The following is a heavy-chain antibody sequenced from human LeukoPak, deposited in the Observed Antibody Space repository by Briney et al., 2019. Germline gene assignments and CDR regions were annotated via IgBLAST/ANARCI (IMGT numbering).Heavy chain of an antibody. D-gene: IGHD6-6*01. CDR2: ITDTGGGT. CDR1: GFTFKNYG. Sequence: QAGGSLRLSCTASGFTFKNYGMNWVRQAPGKGLEWVSSITDTGGGTYYADSVKGRITISRDNSKNTLYLQMKSVGAEDTAVYYCAKRVDYSSSSGGYFDYWGQGILVTVSS. V-gene: IGHV3-23*01. CDR3: AKRVDYSSSSGGYFDY. J-gene: IGHJ4*02.